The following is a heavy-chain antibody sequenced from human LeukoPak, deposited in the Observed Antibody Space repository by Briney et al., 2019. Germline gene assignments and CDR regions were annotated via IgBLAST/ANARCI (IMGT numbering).Heavy chain of an antibody. D-gene: IGHD1-26*01. V-gene: IGHV4-39*07. CDR2: INHSGST. Sequence: SETLSLTCTVSGGSISSGDYYWSWIRQPPGKGLEWIGEINHSGSTNYNPSLKSRVTISVDTSKNQFSLKLSSATAADTAVYYCATGTRFDYWGQGTLVTVSS. CDR3: ATGTRFDY. J-gene: IGHJ4*02. CDR1: GGSISSGDYY.